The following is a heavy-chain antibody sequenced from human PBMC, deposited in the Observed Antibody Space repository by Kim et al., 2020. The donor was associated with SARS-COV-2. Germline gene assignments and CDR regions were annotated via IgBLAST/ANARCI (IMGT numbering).Heavy chain of an antibody. V-gene: IGHV3-11*06. D-gene: IGHD3-16*02. Sequence: GRFTISRDNAKNSLYLQMNSLRAEDTAVYYCARDAGDYVWGSYRYTYFDYWGQGALVTVSS. CDR3: ARDAGDYVWGSYRYTYFDY. J-gene: IGHJ4*02.